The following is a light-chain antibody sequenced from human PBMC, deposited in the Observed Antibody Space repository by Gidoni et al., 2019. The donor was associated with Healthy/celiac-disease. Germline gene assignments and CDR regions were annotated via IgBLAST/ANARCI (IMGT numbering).Light chain of an antibody. V-gene: IGKV1-39*01. CDR1: QSISSY. CDR3: QQIRGT. Sequence: DLQMTQSPSSLSASVGDRVTITCRSSQSISSYLNWYQQKPGKAPKLLIYAASSLQSGVPSRFSGSGSGTDFTLTISSLQPEDFATYYCQQIRGTFGQGTKLEIK. CDR2: AAS. J-gene: IGKJ2*02.